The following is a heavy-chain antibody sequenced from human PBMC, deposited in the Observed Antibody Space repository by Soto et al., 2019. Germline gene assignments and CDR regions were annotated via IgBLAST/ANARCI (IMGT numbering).Heavy chain of an antibody. CDR3: ARELWSGYYSDAFDI. Sequence: SVEVSCKASGGTVSRYAISWVRQAPVQVLEWMGGIIPIFGTANYADSVKGRFTISRDNSKNTLYLQMNSLRAEDTAVYYCARELWSGYYSDAFDIWGQGKMVTGSS. CDR2: IIPIFGTA. D-gene: IGHD3-3*01. CDR1: GGTVSRYA. J-gene: IGHJ3*02. V-gene: IGHV1-69*05.